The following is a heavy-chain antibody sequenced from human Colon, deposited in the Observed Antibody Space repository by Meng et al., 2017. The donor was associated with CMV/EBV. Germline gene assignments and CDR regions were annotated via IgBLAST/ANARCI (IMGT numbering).Heavy chain of an antibody. V-gene: IGHV3-23*01. J-gene: IGHJ6*02. CDR2: INGRGDNT. D-gene: IGHD2-2*02. Sequence: GESLKISCTASGFIFTDYAMAWVRQAPGEGLEWVSAINGRGDNTYYADSVRGRFTISRDNSKNMLYLQMNSLRAEDTAVYYCARDCSVTSCYNPINSYYYFYGMDVWGQGAAVTVSS. CDR1: GFIFTDYA. CDR3: ARDCSVTSCYNPINSYYYFYGMDV.